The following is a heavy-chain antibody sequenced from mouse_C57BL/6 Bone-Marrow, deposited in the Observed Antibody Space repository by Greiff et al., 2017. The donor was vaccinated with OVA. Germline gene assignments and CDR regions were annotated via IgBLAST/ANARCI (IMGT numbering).Heavy chain of an antibody. J-gene: IGHJ1*03. D-gene: IGHD2-1*01. CDR2: INPYNGGT. CDR1: GYTFTDYY. CDR3: GGNFYWYFDV. Sequence: EVQLVESGPVLVKPGASVKMSCKASGYTFTDYYMNWVKQSHGKSLEWIGVINPYNGGTSYNQKFKGKATLTVDKSSSTAYMELNSLTSEDSAVYYCGGNFYWYFDVWGTGTTVTVSS. V-gene: IGHV1-19*01.